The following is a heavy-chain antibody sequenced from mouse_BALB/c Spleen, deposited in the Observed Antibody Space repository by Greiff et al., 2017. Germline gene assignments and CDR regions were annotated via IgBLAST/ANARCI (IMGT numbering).Heavy chain of an antibody. CDR3: AREGTGNWFAY. Sequence: DLVKPGASVNLSCKASGYTFTSYWINWIKQRPGQGLEWIGRIAPGSGSTYYNEMFKGKATLTVDTSSSTAYIQLSSLSSEDSAVYFCAREGTGNWFAYWGQGTLVTVSA. CDR2: IAPGSGST. D-gene: IGHD4-1*01. V-gene: IGHV1S41*01. J-gene: IGHJ3*01. CDR1: GYTFTSYW.